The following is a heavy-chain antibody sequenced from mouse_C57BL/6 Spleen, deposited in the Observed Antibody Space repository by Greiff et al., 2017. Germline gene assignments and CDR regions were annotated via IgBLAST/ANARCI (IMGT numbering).Heavy chain of an antibody. V-gene: IGHV1-80*01. D-gene: IGHD1-1*01. CDR1: GYAFSSYW. CDR3: ASLTTVVANWYFDV. Sequence: VMLVESGAELVKPGASVKISCKASGYAFSSYWMNWVKQRPGKGLEWIGQIYPGDGDTNYNGKFKGKATLTADKSSSTAYMQLSSLTSEDSAVYFCASLTTVVANWYFDVWGTGTTVTVSS. CDR2: IYPGDGDT. J-gene: IGHJ1*03.